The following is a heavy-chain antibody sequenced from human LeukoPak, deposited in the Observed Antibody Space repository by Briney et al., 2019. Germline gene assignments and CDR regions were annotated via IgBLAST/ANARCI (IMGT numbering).Heavy chain of an antibody. CDR1: GITISRYW. CDR3: ARAGGGEALYYYYGMDV. Sequence: GGSLRLSCAASGITISRYWMHWVRQAPGKGLVWVSRVSGDGTTTNYADSVKGRFTISRDNAKNTMSLQMTSLRAEDTAVYYCARAGGGEALYYYYGMDVWGQGTTVTVSS. CDR2: VSGDGTTT. V-gene: IGHV3-74*01. J-gene: IGHJ6*02. D-gene: IGHD2-21*01.